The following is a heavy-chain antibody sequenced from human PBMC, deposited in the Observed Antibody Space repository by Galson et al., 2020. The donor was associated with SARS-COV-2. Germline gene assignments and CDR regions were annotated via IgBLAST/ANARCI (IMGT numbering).Heavy chain of an antibody. CDR2: ISGSGGST. V-gene: IGHV3-23*01. Sequence: GGSLRLSCAASGFTFSSYAMSWVRQAPGKGLEWVSAISGSGGSTYYADSVKGRFTISRDNSKNTLYLQMNSLRAEDTAVYYCAKPQLNYGDYGSYYYYGMDVWGQGTTVTVSS. CDR3: AKPQLNYGDYGSYYYYGMDV. J-gene: IGHJ6*02. D-gene: IGHD4-17*01. CDR1: GFTFSSYA.